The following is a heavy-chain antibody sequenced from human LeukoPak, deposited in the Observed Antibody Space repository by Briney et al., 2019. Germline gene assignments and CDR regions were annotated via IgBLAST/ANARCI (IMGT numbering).Heavy chain of an antibody. CDR2: ISYDGSNK. V-gene: IGHV3-30*03. CDR1: GFTFSSYG. CDR3: ATYSYGIDY. D-gene: IGHD5-18*01. J-gene: IGHJ4*02. Sequence: PGRSLRLSCAASGFTFSSYGMHWDRQAPGKGLEWVAVISYDGSNKYYADSVKGRFTISRDNSKNTLYLQMNSLRAEDTAVYYCATYSYGIDYWGQGTLVTVSS.